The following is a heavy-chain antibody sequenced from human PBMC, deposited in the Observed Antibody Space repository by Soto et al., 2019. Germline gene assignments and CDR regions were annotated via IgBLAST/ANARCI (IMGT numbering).Heavy chain of an antibody. CDR3: ARGFGYYDSSGYIL. D-gene: IGHD3-22*01. CDR1: GFTFSSYA. Sequence: LRLSCAASGFTFSSYAMHWVRQAPGKGLEWVAVISYDGSNKYYADSVKGRFTISRDNSKNTLYLQMNSLRAEDTAVYYCARGFGYYDSSGYILRGQGTLVTVSS. V-gene: IGHV3-30-3*01. CDR2: ISYDGSNK. J-gene: IGHJ4*02.